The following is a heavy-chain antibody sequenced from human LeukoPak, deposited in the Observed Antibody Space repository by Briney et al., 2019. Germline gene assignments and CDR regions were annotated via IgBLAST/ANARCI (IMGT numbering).Heavy chain of an antibody. CDR3: ARQKELLRGSYYYGMDV. Sequence: ASVKVSCKAPGYTFTSYDINWVRQATGQRLEWMGWMNPNSGNTGYAQKFQGRVTMTRNTSISTAYMELSSLRSEDTAVYYCARQKELLRGSYYYGMDVWGQGTTVTVSS. J-gene: IGHJ6*02. D-gene: IGHD1-26*01. V-gene: IGHV1-8*01. CDR2: MNPNSGNT. CDR1: GYTFTSYD.